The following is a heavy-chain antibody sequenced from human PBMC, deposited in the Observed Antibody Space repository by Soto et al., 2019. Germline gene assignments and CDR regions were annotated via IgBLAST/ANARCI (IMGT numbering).Heavy chain of an antibody. CDR3: ARRGGGGYDGPGNFDY. CDR2: IYPRDSDT. CDR1: GYSFTDYW. J-gene: IGHJ4*02. D-gene: IGHD5-12*01. Sequence: GESLKISCQCSGYSFTDYWIGWVRQMPGKGLEWMAVIYPRDSDTIYSPSFQVQVTVSADKSITTAYLQWSSLTASDTAIYYCARRGGGGYDGPGNFDYWGQGTLVTVSS. V-gene: IGHV5-51*01.